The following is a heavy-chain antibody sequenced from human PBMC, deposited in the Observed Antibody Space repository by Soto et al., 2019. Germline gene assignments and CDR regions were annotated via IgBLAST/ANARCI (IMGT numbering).Heavy chain of an antibody. D-gene: IGHD6-13*01. CDR3: AKAFAGIAAAGTTGDYYYMDV. J-gene: IGHJ6*03. CDR1: GFTFSSYA. V-gene: IGHV3-23*01. CDR2: ISGSGGST. Sequence: PGGSLRLSCAASGFTFSSYAMSWVRQAPGKGLEWVSAISGSGGSTYYADSVKGRFTISRDNSKNTLYLQMNSLRAEDTAVYYCAKAFAGIAAAGTTGDYYYMDVWGKGTTVTVSS.